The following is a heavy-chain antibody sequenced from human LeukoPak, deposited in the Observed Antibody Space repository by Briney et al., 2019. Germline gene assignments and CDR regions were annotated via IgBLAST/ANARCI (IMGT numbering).Heavy chain of an antibody. Sequence: GASVKVSCKASGFTFTSSAMQWVRQARGQRLEWIGWIVVGSGNTNYAQKFQERVTIIRDMSTSTAYMELSSLRSEDTAVYYCARGYSSSWYEYYFDYWGQGTLVTVSS. CDR2: IVVGSGNT. CDR3: ARGYSSSWYEYYFDY. D-gene: IGHD6-13*01. V-gene: IGHV1-58*02. J-gene: IGHJ4*02. CDR1: GFTFTSSA.